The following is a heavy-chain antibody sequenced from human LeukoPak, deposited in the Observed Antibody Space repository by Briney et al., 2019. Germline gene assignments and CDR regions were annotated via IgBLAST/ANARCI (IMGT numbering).Heavy chain of an antibody. CDR3: ARLREIPVFGVVTKSTSYFDY. CDR1: GFTFTNYW. CDR2: IKQDRSEK. D-gene: IGHD3-3*01. V-gene: IGHV3-7*01. Sequence: GGSLRLSCAASGFTFTNYWMSWVRKAPGKGLELVANIKQDRSEKYYVDSVKGRFTISRDNAKNSLYLQMNSLRAEDTAVYYCARLREIPVFGVVTKSTSYFDYWGQGTLVTVSS. J-gene: IGHJ4*02.